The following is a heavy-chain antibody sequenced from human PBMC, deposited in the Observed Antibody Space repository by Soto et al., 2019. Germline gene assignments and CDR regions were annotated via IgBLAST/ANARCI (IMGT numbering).Heavy chain of an antibody. CDR3: TTVIMITFGRKSGGW. Sequence: EVQLVESGGGLVKPGGSLRLSCAASGFTFSNAWMSWVRQAPGKGLEWVGRIKSKTDGGTTDYAAPVKGRFTISRDDSKNTLYLQMNSLKTEDTAVYYCTTVIMITFGRKSGGWWGQGTLVTVSS. J-gene: IGHJ4*02. CDR2: IKSKTDGGTT. CDR1: GFTFSNAW. V-gene: IGHV3-15*01. D-gene: IGHD3-16*01.